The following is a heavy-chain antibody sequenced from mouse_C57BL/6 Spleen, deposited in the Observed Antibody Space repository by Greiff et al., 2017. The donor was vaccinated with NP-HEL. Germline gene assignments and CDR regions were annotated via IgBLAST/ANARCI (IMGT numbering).Heavy chain of an antibody. CDR2: IDPSDSYT. CDR3: ARGFYGGFDY. Sequence: QVQLQQPGAELVKPGASVKLSCKASGYTFTSYWMQWVKQRPGQGLEWIGEIDPSDSYTNYNQKFKGKATLTVDTSSSTAYMQLSSLTSEDSAVYYWARGFYGGFDYWGQGTTLPVSS. D-gene: IGHD1-1*01. V-gene: IGHV1-50*01. CDR1: GYTFTSYW. J-gene: IGHJ2*01.